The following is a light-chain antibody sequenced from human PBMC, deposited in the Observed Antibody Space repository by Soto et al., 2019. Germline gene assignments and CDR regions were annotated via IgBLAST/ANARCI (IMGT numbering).Light chain of an antibody. J-gene: IGKJ1*01. Sequence: SVLKQSSCTLSLSTGERATLSCRASQSVSNNYLAWYQQKPGQAPRLLIYGASNRATGIPDRFSGSGSGTDFTLTISRMEPEDFAVYYCQQFSSTPSWTFGQGTKVDVK. CDR1: QSVSNNY. V-gene: IGKV3-20*01. CDR2: GAS. CDR3: QQFSSTPSWT.